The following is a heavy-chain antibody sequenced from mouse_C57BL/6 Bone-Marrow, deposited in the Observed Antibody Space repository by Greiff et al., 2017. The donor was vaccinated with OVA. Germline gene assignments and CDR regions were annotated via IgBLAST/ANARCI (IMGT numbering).Heavy chain of an antibody. CDR1: GYAFSSSW. V-gene: IGHV1-82*01. CDR2: IYPGDGDT. J-gene: IGHJ2*01. CDR3: WWGYNYGSPVLDY. D-gene: IGHD1-1*01. Sequence: QVQLKQSGPELVKPGASVKISCKASGYAFSSSWMNWVKQRPGKGLEWIGRIYPGDGDTNYNGKFKGKATLTADKSSSTAYMQLISLTSEDSAVYFSWWGYNYGSPVLDYWGQGTTLTVSS.